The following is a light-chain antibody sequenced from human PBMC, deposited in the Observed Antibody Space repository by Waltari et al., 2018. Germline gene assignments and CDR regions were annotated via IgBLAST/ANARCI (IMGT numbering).Light chain of an antibody. CDR3: LQYDILPFT. CDR1: QDISNY. Sequence: DIQMTQSPSSLSASVGDRVPVTCQASQDISNYLNWYQQKPGKAPKLLIYDASNLETGVPSRFSGSGSGTDFTFTITSLQPEDIATYYCLQYDILPFTFGGGTKVVIK. CDR2: DAS. J-gene: IGKJ4*01. V-gene: IGKV1-33*01.